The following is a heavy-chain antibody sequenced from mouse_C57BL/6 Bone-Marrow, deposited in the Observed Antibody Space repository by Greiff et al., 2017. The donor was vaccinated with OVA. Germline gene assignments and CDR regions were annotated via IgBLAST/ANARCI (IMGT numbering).Heavy chain of an antibody. D-gene: IGHD1-1*01. J-gene: IGHJ4*01. CDR1: GYTFTSYW. V-gene: IGHV1-59*01. Sequence: VQLKESGAELVRPGTSVKLSCKASGYTFTSYWMHWVKQRPGQGLEWIGVIDPSDSYTNYNQKFKGKATLTVDTSSSTAYMQLSSLTSEDSAVYYCARVHYYGSRGYAMDYWGQGTSVTVSS. CDR2: IDPSDSYT. CDR3: ARVHYYGSRGYAMDY.